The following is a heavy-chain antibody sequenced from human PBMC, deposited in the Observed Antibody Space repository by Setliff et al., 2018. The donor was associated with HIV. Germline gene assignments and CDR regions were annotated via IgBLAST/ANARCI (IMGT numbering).Heavy chain of an antibody. V-gene: IGHV4-34*01. Sequence: SETLSLTCAVYGGSFSDYYWNWIRQSPGKGLEWIGEIQHSGRTNYNPSLKSRVTTSVDTSKNHFSLKLRSVTAADTAVYYCAQLGMVDDFDYWGQGTLVTVSS. J-gene: IGHJ4*02. CDR2: IQHSGRT. CDR1: GGSFSDYY. CDR3: AQLGMVDDFDY. D-gene: IGHD1-1*01.